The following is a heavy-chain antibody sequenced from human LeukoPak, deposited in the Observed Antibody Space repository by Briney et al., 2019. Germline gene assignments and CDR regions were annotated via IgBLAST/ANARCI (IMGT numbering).Heavy chain of an antibody. V-gene: IGHV3-74*01. CDR3: ATEACSAGAWYFDY. Sequence: PGGSLRLSCTASGFTFSTSWMHWVRQAPGKGLVWVSRINSDGSSTSYADSVKGRFTISRDNAKNTLYLQMNSLGAEDTAMYYCATEACSAGAWYFDYWGQGTLVTVSS. J-gene: IGHJ4*02. CDR1: GFTFSTSW. D-gene: IGHD2-15*01. CDR2: INSDGSST.